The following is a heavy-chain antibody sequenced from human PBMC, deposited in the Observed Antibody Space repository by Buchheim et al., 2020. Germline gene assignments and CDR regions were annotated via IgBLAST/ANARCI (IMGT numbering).Heavy chain of an antibody. CDR1: DDSISSTRYY. CDR3: ARPLEGLGEGARFDP. V-gene: IGHV4-39*01. Sequence: QLHLQESGPRLVKPSETLSLTCTVSDDSISSTRYYWGWIRQPLGKGLEWIGSIHHSGSTYYNPSLNNRVTISVLTSRKPLFLNLGSVTVADTAVYYCARPLEGLGEGARFDPWGQGIL. J-gene: IGHJ5*02. CDR2: IHHSGST. D-gene: IGHD3-16*01.